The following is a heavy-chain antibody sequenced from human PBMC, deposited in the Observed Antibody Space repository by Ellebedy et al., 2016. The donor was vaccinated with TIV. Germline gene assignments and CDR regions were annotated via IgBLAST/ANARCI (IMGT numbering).Heavy chain of an antibody. Sequence: SVKVSXXASGGTFSSYAISWVRQAPGQGLEWMGGIIPIFGTANYAQKFQGRVTITADKSTSTAYMELSSLRSEDTAVYYCARVPDSNYLTYYYYGMDVWGQGTTVTVSS. CDR2: IIPIFGTA. J-gene: IGHJ6*02. CDR1: GGTFSSYA. CDR3: ARVPDSNYLTYYYYGMDV. V-gene: IGHV1-69*06. D-gene: IGHD4-11*01.